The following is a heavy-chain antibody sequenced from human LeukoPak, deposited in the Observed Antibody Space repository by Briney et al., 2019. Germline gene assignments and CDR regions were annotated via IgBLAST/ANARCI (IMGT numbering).Heavy chain of an antibody. V-gene: IGHV3-48*01. CDR1: GFTFSSYS. J-gene: IGHJ1*01. CDR3: ARTNFSGSYYPEYFQH. CDR2: ISSSSSTI. D-gene: IGHD1-26*01. Sequence: GGSLRLSCAASGFTFSSYSMNWVRQAPGKGLEWVSYISSSSSTIYYADSVKGRFTISRDNAKNSLYLQMNSLRAEDTAVYYCARTNFSGSYYPEYFQHWGQGTLVTVSS.